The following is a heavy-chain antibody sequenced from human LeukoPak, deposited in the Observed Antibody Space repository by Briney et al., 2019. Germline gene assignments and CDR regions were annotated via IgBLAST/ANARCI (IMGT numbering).Heavy chain of an antibody. CDR3: ARRLTQYDCFDP. V-gene: IGHV6-1*01. CDR1: GDNVSSNSVT. D-gene: IGHD2-2*01. J-gene: IGHJ5*02. Sequence: SQTLSLTCAISGDNVSSNSVTWNWIRQSPSRVLEWLGRTYYRSTWYNDYAVSVRGRITVNPDTSKNQFSLHLNSVTPEDTAVYYCARRLTQYDCFDPWGQGILVTVSS. CDR2: TYYRSTWYN.